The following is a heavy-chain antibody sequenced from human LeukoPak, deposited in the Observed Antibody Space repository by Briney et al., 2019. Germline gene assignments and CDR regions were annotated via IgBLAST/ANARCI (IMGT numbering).Heavy chain of an antibody. CDR1: GGSISSGSYY. CDR2: IYTSGST. J-gene: IGHJ5*02. V-gene: IGHV4-61*02. Sequence: SETLSLTCTVSGGSISSGSYYWSWIRQPAGKGLEWIGRIYTSGSTNYNPSLKSRVTISVDTSKNQFSLKLSSVTAADTAAYYCASFPFDFWSGYYAPWGQGTLVTVSS. CDR3: ASFPFDFWSGYYAP. D-gene: IGHD3-3*01.